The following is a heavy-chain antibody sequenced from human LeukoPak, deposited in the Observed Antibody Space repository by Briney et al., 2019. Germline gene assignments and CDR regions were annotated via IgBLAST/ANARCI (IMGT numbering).Heavy chain of an antibody. CDR3: VANGYYCLDQ. J-gene: IGHJ4*01. V-gene: IGHV4-4*02. D-gene: IGHD5-18*01. CDR1: GFTFSSYSM. CDR2: IHDGGTP. Sequence: TGGSLRLSCAASGFTFSSYSMNWVRQPPGKGLEWIAEIHDGGTPNYNPSLKSRVTISVDKFKTQFSLNLNSVTAADTAVYYCVANGYYCLDQWGHGTLVTVSP.